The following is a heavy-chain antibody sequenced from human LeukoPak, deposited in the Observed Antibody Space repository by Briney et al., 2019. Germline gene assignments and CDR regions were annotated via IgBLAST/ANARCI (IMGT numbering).Heavy chain of an antibody. CDR3: ARVVVLDYGDYVVDY. CDR2: INPSGGST. J-gene: IGHJ4*02. Sequence: ASVKVSCKASGYTFTSYYMHWVRQAPGQGLEWMGIINPSGGSTSYAQKFQGRVTMTRDTSTSTVYMELSSLRSEDTAVYYCARVVVLDYGDYVVDYWGQGTLVTVSS. V-gene: IGHV1-46*01. CDR1: GYTFTSYY. D-gene: IGHD4-17*01.